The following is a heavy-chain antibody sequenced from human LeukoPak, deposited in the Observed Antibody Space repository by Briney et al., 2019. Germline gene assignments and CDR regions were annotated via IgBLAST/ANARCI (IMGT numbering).Heavy chain of an antibody. D-gene: IGHD6-19*01. J-gene: IGHJ5*02. CDR2: ISVSGGST. CDR1: GFTYSSYA. V-gene: IGHV3-23*01. CDR3: AKGTRVPGIAVRGFDP. Sequence: GGSLRLSCAASGFTYSSYAMSWVRQAPGKGLEWVSAISVSGGSTYYADSVKGRFTISRDNAKNSLYLQLNSLRAEDTAVYYCAKGTRVPGIAVRGFDPWGQGTLVTVSS.